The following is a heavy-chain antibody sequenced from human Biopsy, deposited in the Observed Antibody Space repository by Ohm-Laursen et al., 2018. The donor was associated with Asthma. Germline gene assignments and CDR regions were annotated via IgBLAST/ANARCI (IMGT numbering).Heavy chain of an antibody. D-gene: IGHD3-3*01. Sequence: SLRLSCTASGFVFSQSGMHWVRQAPGKGLEWVALISSDGHNKYYKDSVKGRFTISRDNSKLRLYLEINSLRVEYSAVYYCARDVMEWYLHAFDFWGQGTLVTVSS. J-gene: IGHJ4*02. CDR3: ARDVMEWYLHAFDF. V-gene: IGHV3-30*03. CDR2: ISSDGHNK. CDR1: GFVFSQSG.